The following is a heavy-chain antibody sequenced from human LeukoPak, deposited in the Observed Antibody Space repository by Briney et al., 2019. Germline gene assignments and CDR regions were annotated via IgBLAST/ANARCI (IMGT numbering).Heavy chain of an antibody. Sequence: SETLSLTCTVSGYSISSGYYWGWIRQPPGKGLEWTGSIYHSGSTYYNPSLKSRVTISVDTSKNQFSLKLSSVTAADTAVYYCARSAVPAAAPVWFDPWGQGTLVTVSS. CDR3: ARSAVPAAAPVWFDP. CDR2: IYHSGST. CDR1: GYSISSGYY. D-gene: IGHD2-2*01. J-gene: IGHJ5*02. V-gene: IGHV4-38-2*02.